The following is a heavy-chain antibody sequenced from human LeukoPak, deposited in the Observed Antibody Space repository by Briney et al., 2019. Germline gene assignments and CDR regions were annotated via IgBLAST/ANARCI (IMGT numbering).Heavy chain of an antibody. D-gene: IGHD6-13*01. V-gene: IGHV3-23*01. CDR2: ISGSAHKI. CDR1: GITFSNYA. CDR3: AKDYEYNSNTWYFH. J-gene: IGHJ4*02. Sequence: GGSLRLSCVASGITFSNYAVSWVRQAPEKGLDWVSVISGSAHKIRYADSVKGRFTISRDNSKNTLYLQMNSLRAEDTAVYYCAKDYEYNSNTWYFHWGRGTLVSVSS.